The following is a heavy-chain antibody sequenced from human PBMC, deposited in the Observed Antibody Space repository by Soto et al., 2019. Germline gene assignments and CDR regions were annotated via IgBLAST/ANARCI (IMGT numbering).Heavy chain of an antibody. D-gene: IGHD6-19*01. CDR3: AREKGGIAVAGTYYYGMDV. CDR2: IDPSDSYT. Sequence: GESLKISCKGSGYSFTSYWISWVRQMPGKGLEWRGRIDPSDSYTNYSPSFQGHVTISADKSISTAYLQWSSLKASDTAMYYCAREKGGIAVAGTYYYGMDVWGQGTTVTISS. J-gene: IGHJ6*02. V-gene: IGHV5-10-1*01. CDR1: GYSFTSYW.